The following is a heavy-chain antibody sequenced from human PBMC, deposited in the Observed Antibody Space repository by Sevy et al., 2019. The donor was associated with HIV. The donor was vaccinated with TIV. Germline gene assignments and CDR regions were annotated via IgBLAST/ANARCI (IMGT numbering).Heavy chain of an antibody. CDR2: INWSGGST. D-gene: IGHD1-1*01. CDR1: GFTFDDYG. Sequence: GGSLRLSCAASGFTFDDYGMSWVRQTPGKGLEWVSGINWSGGSTDYADSVKGRFTSSRDDAKNSLYLQMNSLRAEDTALYHCARGGTGNMNYYYMDVWGKGITVTVSS. V-gene: IGHV3-20*01. J-gene: IGHJ6*03. CDR3: ARGGTGNMNYYYMDV.